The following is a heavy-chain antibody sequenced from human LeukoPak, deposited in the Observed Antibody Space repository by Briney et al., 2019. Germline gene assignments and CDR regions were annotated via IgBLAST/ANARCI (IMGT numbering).Heavy chain of an antibody. Sequence: SETLSLTCAVYGGSFSGYYWSWIRQPPGKGLEWIGEINHSGSTNYNPSLKSRVTISLDTSKSQFSLKLSSVTAADTAVYYCAGYGDYWYFDLWGRGTLVTVSS. CDR2: INHSGST. CDR1: GGSFSGYY. D-gene: IGHD4-17*01. CDR3: AGYGDYWYFDL. V-gene: IGHV4-34*01. J-gene: IGHJ2*01.